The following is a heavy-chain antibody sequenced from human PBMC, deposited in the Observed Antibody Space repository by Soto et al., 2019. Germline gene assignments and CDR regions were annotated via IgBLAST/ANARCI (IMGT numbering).Heavy chain of an antibody. D-gene: IGHD7-27*01. V-gene: IGHV4-34*01. CDR3: AAADWGHNFYSGMNG. Sequence: SETLSLTCAVYGGSFSGYYWSWIRQPPGKGLEWIGEINQSGSTNYKSSLKSRVTISVDTSKNQFSLKLSSVTAADTAVYYCAAADWGHNFYSGMNGWGQGPTVTVAS. CDR2: INQSGST. J-gene: IGHJ6*02. CDR1: GGSFSGYY.